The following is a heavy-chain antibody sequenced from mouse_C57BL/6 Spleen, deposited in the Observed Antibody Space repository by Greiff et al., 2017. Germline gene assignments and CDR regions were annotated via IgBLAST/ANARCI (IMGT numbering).Heavy chain of an antibody. V-gene: IGHV1-74*01. J-gene: IGHJ4*01. D-gene: IGHD4-1*01. CDR1: GYTFTSYW. Sequence: QVQLKQPGAELVKPGASVKVSCKASGYTFTSYWMHWVKQRPGQGLEWIGRIHPSDSDTNYNQKFKGKATLTVDKSSSTAYMQLSSLTSEDSAVYYCAIPPGYYAMDYWGQGTSVTVSS. CDR2: IHPSDSDT. CDR3: AIPPGYYAMDY.